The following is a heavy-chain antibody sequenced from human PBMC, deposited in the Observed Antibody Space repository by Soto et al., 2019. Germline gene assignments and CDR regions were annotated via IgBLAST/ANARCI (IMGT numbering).Heavy chain of an antibody. D-gene: IGHD5-18*01. CDR1: GFTFSSYG. CDR2: ISYDGSNK. V-gene: IGHV3-30*18. J-gene: IGHJ4*02. Sequence: GGSQRLSCAASGFTFSSYGMHWVRQAPGKGLEWVAVISYDGSNKYYADSVKGRFTISRDNSKNTLYLQMNSLRAEDTAVYYCAKARSIQLWSYFDYWGQGTLVTVSS. CDR3: AKARSIQLWSYFDY.